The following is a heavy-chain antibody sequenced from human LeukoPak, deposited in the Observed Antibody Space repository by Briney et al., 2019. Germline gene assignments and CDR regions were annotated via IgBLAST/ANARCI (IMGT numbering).Heavy chain of an antibody. J-gene: IGHJ4*02. D-gene: IGHD5-18*01. Sequence: SGGSLRLSCAASVIIFSNYCMHGVRQAPGKGRVWVSRINRDGSSTIYADSVKGRFTISRDNAKNTLYLQMNSLRAEDTAVYYCARGGGYSYGSFDYWGQGTLVTVSS. V-gene: IGHV3-74*01. CDR2: INRDGSST. CDR1: VIIFSNYC. CDR3: ARGGGYSYGSFDY.